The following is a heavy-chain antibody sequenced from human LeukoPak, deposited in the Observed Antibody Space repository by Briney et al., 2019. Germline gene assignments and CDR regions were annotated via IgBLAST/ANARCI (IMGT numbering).Heavy chain of an antibody. CDR1: GYTFICYY. Sequence: ASVKVSCKTSGYTFICYYLNWGRQAPGQGREWRGWINANSGETNYAQKFQGRVTMTRDTSISTAYMELSRLNSDDTAVYYCATGVDMIWFALQSWGQGTLVSVSS. V-gene: IGHV1-2*02. J-gene: IGHJ5*02. D-gene: IGHD3-10*01. CDR3: ATGVDMIWFALQS. CDR2: INANSGET.